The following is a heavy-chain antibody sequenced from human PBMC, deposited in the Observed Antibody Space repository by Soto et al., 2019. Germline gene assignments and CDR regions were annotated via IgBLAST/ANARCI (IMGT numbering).Heavy chain of an antibody. CDR3: ARDPVVEPAAVSNWFDP. CDR1: GFTFSSYS. CDR2: ISSSSSYI. V-gene: IGHV3-21*01. J-gene: IGHJ5*02. Sequence: VGSLRLSCAASGFTFSSYSMNWVRQAPGKGLEWVSSISSSSSYIYYADSVKGRFTISRDNAKNSLYLQMNSLRAEDTAVYYCARDPVVEPAAVSNWFDPWGQGTLVTVSS. D-gene: IGHD2-2*01.